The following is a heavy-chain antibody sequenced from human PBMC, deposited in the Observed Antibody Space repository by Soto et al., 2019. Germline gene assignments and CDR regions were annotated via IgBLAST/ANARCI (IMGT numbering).Heavy chain of an antibody. J-gene: IGHJ6*02. Sequence: QVQLVESGGGVVQPGRSLRLSCAASGFTFSSYAMHWVRQAPGKGLEWVAVISYDGSNKYYADSVKGRFTISRDNDRTTLNSQMNSLRAEDTAVYYCAGEPTIFGVVISGMDVWGQGTTVTVSS. CDR2: ISYDGSNK. CDR3: AGEPTIFGVVISGMDV. CDR1: GFTFSSYA. V-gene: IGHV3-30*14. D-gene: IGHD3-3*01.